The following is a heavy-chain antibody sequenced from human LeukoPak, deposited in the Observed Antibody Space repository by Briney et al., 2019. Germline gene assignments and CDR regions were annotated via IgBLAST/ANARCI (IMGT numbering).Heavy chain of an antibody. CDR3: ATTPGATVVPAAMGLYYFDY. D-gene: IGHD2-2*01. V-gene: IGHV1-69*05. CDR2: SIPIFGTA. CDR1: GGTFSSYA. J-gene: IGHJ4*02. Sequence: SVKVSCKASGGTFSSYAISWVRQAPGQGLAWMGGSIPIFGTANYAQKFQGRVTITTDESASTAYMELSSRRSEDTAVYYCATTPGATVVPAAMGLYYFDYWGQGTLVTVSS.